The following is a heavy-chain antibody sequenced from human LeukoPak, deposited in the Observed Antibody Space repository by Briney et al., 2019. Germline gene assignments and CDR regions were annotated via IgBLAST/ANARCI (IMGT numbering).Heavy chain of an antibody. Sequence: GGSLRLSCAASGFTVSSNYMSWVRQAPGKGLEWVSLIYSGGSTYYADSVKGRFTISRDNSKNTLYLQMNSLRAEDTAVYYCARDRVEVGYGDSHFDYWGQGTPVTVSS. V-gene: IGHV3-66*01. J-gene: IGHJ4*02. CDR1: GFTVSSNY. CDR2: IYSGGST. D-gene: IGHD4-17*01. CDR3: ARDRVEVGYGDSHFDY.